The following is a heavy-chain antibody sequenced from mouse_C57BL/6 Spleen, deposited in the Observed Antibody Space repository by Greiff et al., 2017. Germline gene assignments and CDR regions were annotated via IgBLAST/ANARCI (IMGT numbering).Heavy chain of an antibody. CDR3: ARGELEAMDD. CDR1: GYTFTSYW. Sequence: QVQLQQPGAELVKPGASVKLSCKASGYTFTSYWMHWVKQRPGQGLEWIGMIHPNSGSTNYNEKFKSKATLTVDKSSSTADIQLSSLTSEDSAVYYCARGELEAMDDWGQGTSVTVSS. V-gene: IGHV1-64*01. J-gene: IGHJ4*01. D-gene: IGHD3-3*01. CDR2: IHPNSGST.